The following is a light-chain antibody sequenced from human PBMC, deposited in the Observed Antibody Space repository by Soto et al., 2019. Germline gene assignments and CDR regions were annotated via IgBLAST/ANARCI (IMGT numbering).Light chain of an antibody. CDR2: SAN. CDR3: AAWDVSLVV. Sequence: QLVLTQPPSASGTPGQRVPISCSGSRSNIGTNTVIWYQQLPGAAPKLLIYSANQRPSGVPDRFSGSKSGTSASLAISGLQSEDEADYYCAAWDVSLVVLGGGTKLTVL. CDR1: RSNIGTNT. J-gene: IGLJ2*01. V-gene: IGLV1-44*01.